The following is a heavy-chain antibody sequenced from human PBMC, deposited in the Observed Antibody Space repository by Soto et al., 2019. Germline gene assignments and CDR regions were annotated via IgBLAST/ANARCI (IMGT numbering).Heavy chain of an antibody. J-gene: IGHJ4*02. CDR3: ARIGGCSSTSCSLDY. V-gene: IGHV1-2*04. D-gene: IGHD2-2*01. Sequence: ASVKVSCKASGYTFTGYYMHWVRQAPGQGLEWMGWNNPNSGGTNYAQKFQGWVTMTRDTSISTAYMELSRLRSDDTAVYYCARIGGCSSTSCSLDYWGQGTLVTVSS. CDR1: GYTFTGYY. CDR2: NNPNSGGT.